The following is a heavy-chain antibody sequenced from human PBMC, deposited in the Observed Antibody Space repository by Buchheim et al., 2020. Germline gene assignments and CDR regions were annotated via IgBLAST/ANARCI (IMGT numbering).Heavy chain of an antibody. D-gene: IGHD3-22*01. V-gene: IGHV4-39*07. CDR2: IYYSGST. J-gene: IGHJ4*02. Sequence: QLQLQESGPGLVKPSETLSLTCTVSDGSISSSSYYWGWIRQPPGKGLEWIGSIYYSGSTYYNPSLKSRVTISVDTSKNQFSLKLSSVTAADTAVYYCARVRGDYYDSSGYYLFDYWGQGTL. CDR3: ARVRGDYYDSSGYYLFDY. CDR1: DGSISSSSYY.